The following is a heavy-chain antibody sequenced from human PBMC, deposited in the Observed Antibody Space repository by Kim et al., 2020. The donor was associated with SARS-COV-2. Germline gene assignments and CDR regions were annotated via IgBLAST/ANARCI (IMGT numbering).Heavy chain of an antibody. CDR2: IDPSDSYT. CDR1: GYSFTSYW. V-gene: IGHV5-10-1*01. D-gene: IGHD2-21*01. Sequence: GESLKISCKGSGYSFTSYWISWVRQMPGKGLEWMGRIDPSDSYTNYSPSFQGHVTISADKSISTAYLQWSSLKASDTAMYYCARQNRIPPAPYYYYGMDVWGQGTTVTVSS. J-gene: IGHJ6*02. CDR3: ARQNRIPPAPYYYYGMDV.